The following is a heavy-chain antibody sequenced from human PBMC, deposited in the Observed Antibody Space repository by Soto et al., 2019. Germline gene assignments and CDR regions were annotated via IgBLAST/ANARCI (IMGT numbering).Heavy chain of an antibody. CDR2: INAGNGNT. J-gene: IGHJ1*01. V-gene: IGHV1-3*01. Sequence: GASVKVSCKASGYSFSNHAIHWMRQAPGQRFEWMGWINAGNGNTKSSERFQGRVTITRDASATTVHMELSSLTFEDTAVYYCAREFPSLSSSWREYFHPWGQGTLVTVSS. CDR1: GYSFSNHA. CDR3: AREFPSLSSSWREYFHP. D-gene: IGHD6-13*01.